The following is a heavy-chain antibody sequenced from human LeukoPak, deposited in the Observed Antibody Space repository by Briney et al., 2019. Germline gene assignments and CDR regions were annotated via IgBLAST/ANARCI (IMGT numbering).Heavy chain of an antibody. CDR2: INPSSGGT. D-gene: IGHD6-19*01. CDR3: ARASFGVAGTPGGAFDI. J-gene: IGHJ3*02. CDR1: GYTFTGYY. V-gene: IGHV1-2*02. Sequence: ASVKVSCKASGYTFTGYYMHWVRQAPGQGLEWMGWINPSSGGTNYAQKFQGRVTVTRDTSISTAYMELSRLRSDDTAVYYCARASFGVAGTPGGAFDIWGQGTMVTVSS.